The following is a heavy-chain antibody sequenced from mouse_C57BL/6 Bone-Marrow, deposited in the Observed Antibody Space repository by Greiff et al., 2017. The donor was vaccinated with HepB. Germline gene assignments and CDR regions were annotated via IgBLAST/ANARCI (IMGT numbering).Heavy chain of an antibody. J-gene: IGHJ3*01. CDR1: GYTFTSYW. V-gene: IGHV1-69*01. Sequence: VQLQQPGAELVMPGASVKLSCKASGYTFTSYWMHWVKQRPGQGLEWIGEIDPSDSYTNYNQKFKGKSTVTVDKSSSTAYIQLSSLTSEDSAVYYCAVWCPFAYWGQGTLVTVSA. CDR2: IDPSDSYT. D-gene: IGHD1-1*02. CDR3: AVWCPFAY.